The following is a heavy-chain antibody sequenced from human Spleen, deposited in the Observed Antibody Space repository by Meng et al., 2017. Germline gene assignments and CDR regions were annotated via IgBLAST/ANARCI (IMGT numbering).Heavy chain of an antibody. V-gene: IGHV3-43D*03. J-gene: IGHJ4*02. CDR1: GFTFDDYA. CDR3: AKAEDTYASYYFEY. CDR2: ITWDGGST. D-gene: IGHD3-10*01. Sequence: GESLKISCAASGFTFDDYAMHWVRQVPGKGLEWVSLITWDGGSTYYADSVRGRFTISRDNSRNSLYLQMNNLRPDDTALYYCAKAEDTYASYYFEYWGLGTLVTGAS.